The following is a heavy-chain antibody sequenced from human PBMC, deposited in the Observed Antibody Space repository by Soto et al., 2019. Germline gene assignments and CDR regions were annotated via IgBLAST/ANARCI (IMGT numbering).Heavy chain of an antibody. J-gene: IGHJ3*01. V-gene: IGHV2-5*02. CDR3: AHAYGGTSWPNDAFDV. CDR2: IYWDDDK. Sequence: QITLKESGPTLVKPTQTLTLTCTFSGFSLSANGVGVAWIRQPPGQALEWLALIYWDDDKRYRTSLRSRLTITKXTXKHXVVLTMTNMDPVDTGTYYCAHAYGGTSWPNDAFDVWGQGTVVTVSS. D-gene: IGHD2-2*01. CDR1: GFSLSANGVG.